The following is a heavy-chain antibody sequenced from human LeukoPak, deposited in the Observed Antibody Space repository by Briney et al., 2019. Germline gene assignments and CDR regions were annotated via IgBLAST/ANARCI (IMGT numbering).Heavy chain of an antibody. CDR2: INRSGST. CDR3: ASAPHSGYDYSLVY. J-gene: IGHJ4*02. Sequence: PSETLSLTCAVYGGSFSGYYWSWIRQPPGKGLEWIGEINRSGSTNYNPSLKSRVTISVDTSKNQFSLKLSSVTAADTAVYYCASAPHSGYDYSLVYWGQGTLVTVSS. D-gene: IGHD5-12*01. CDR1: GGSFSGYY. V-gene: IGHV4-34*01.